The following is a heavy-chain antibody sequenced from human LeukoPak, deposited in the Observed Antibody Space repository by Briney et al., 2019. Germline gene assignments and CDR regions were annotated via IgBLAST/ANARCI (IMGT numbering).Heavy chain of an antibody. D-gene: IGHD5-12*01. CDR2: IWYDGSDK. Sequence: GASLRLSCTAPGFIFSNHGMLWVRQAPGKGLEWVAVIWYDGSDKFYADSVKGRFTISRDNSKNTLYLQMNSLRAEDTAVYYCGRLRAFYFDYWGLGTLVSVSS. J-gene: IGHJ4*02. CDR3: GRLRAFYFDY. CDR1: GFIFSNHG. V-gene: IGHV3-33*01.